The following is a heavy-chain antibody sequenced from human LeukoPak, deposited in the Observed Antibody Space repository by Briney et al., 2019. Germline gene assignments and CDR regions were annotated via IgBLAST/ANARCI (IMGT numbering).Heavy chain of an antibody. J-gene: IGHJ4*02. CDR1: GFTISDNY. D-gene: IGHD3-22*01. Sequence: GRSLRLSCAVSGFTISDNYMSWVRQAPGKGLEWVSVIYTAGGTYYADSVEGRFTISRDNSKNTLYLQMDGLGAEDTAVYYCARVTKIHYFDYWGQGSLVTVSS. V-gene: IGHV3-53*05. CDR3: ARVTKIHYFDY. CDR2: IYTAGGT.